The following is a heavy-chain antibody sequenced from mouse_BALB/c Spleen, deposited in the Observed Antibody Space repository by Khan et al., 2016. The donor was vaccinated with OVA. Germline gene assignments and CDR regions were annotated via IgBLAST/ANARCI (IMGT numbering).Heavy chain of an antibody. Sequence: EVELVESGGDLVKPGGSLKLSCAASGFTFSSYGMSWVRQTPDKRLEWVATISSGGHYTYFPDSVRGRFTISRDNAKNTLYLQMSSLKSEDTAMYYCARTMTTAKGDYYAMEYWGQGTSVTVSS. CDR2: ISSGGHYT. D-gene: IGHD1-2*01. V-gene: IGHV5-6*01. J-gene: IGHJ4*01. CDR1: GFTFSSYG. CDR3: ARTMTTAKGDYYAMEY.